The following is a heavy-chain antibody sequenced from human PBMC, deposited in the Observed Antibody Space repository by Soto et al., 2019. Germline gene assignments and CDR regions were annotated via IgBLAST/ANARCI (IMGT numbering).Heavy chain of an antibody. CDR3: ARESSSSWYAPPLDY. V-gene: IGHV3-33*01. D-gene: IGHD6-13*01. CDR2: IWYDGSNK. CDR1: GFTFSSYG. J-gene: IGHJ4*02. Sequence: GGSLRLSCAASGFTFSSYGMHWVRQAPGKGLEWVAVIWYDGSNKYYADSVKGRFTISRDNSKNTLYLQMNSLRAEDTAVYYCARESSSSWYAPPLDYWGQGTLVTVSS.